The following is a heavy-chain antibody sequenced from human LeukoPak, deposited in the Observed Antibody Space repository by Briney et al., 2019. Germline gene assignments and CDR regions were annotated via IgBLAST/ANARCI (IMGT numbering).Heavy chain of an antibody. CDR1: GFTFSSYS. CDR2: ISSSSSYI. J-gene: IGHJ4*02. D-gene: IGHD3-3*01. Sequence: GGSLRLSCAASGFTFSSYSMNWVRQAPGKGLEWVSSISSSSSYIYYADSVKGRFTISRDNAKNSLYLQMNSLRAEDTAVYYCGREGPTTFFGVVTLDYGGREPLVPVSS. V-gene: IGHV3-21*01. CDR3: GREGPTTFFGVVTLDY.